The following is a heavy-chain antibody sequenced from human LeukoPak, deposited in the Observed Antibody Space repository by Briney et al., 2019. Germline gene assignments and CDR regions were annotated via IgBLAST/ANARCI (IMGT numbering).Heavy chain of an antibody. CDR1: GFTFSSYS. V-gene: IGHV3-21*01. J-gene: IGHJ6*03. Sequence: GGSLRLSCAASGFTFSSYSMNWVRQAPGKGLEWVSSISSSSSYIYYADSVKGRFTISRDNAKNSLYLQMNSLRAEDTAVYYCARDGGDYGSGSYYGPFYYYYMDVWGKGTTVTISS. CDR3: ARDGGDYGSGSYYGPFYYYYMDV. D-gene: IGHD3-10*01. CDR2: ISSSSSYI.